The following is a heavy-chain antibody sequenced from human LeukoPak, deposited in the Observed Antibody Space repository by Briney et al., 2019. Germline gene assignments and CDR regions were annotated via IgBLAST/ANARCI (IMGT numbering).Heavy chain of an antibody. D-gene: IGHD3-10*02. J-gene: IGHJ6*04. V-gene: IGHV3-30*04. CDR2: ISYDGSNK. CDR3: AELGITMIGGV. CDR1: GFTFSNYA. Sequence: PGGSLRLSCAASGFTFSNYAFHWVRRAPGKGLEWVALISYDGSNKNYADSVKGRFTISRDNAKNTPYLQMNSLRAEDTAVYYCAELGITMIGGVWGKGTTVTISS.